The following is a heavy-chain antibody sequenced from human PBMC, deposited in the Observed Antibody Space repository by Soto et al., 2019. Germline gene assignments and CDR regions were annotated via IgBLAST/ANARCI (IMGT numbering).Heavy chain of an antibody. CDR3: AKPSGYYQNFDY. Sequence: EVQLLESGGGLVQPGGSLRLSCAASGFTFSSYAMSWVRQAPGKGLEWVSAISGSGGSTYYADSVKGRFTISRDNSKNTLYLQMNSLRAEDTTVYYCAKPSGYYQNFDYWGQGTLVTVSS. V-gene: IGHV3-23*01. D-gene: IGHD2-2*01. CDR1: GFTFSSYA. J-gene: IGHJ4*02. CDR2: ISGSGGST.